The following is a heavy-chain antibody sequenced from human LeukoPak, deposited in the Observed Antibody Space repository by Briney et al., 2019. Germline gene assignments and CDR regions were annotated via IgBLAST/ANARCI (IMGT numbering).Heavy chain of an antibody. D-gene: IGHD4-17*01. CDR2: INPNSGGT. CDR1: GYTFTGYY. CDR3: AAGPYGDYLSAAFDI. Sequence: ASVRVSCKASGYTFTGYYMHWVRQAPGQGLEWMGWINPNSGGTNYAQKFQGRVTMTRDTSISTAYMELSRLRSDDTAVYYCAAGPYGDYLSAAFDIWGQGTMVTVSS. J-gene: IGHJ3*02. V-gene: IGHV1-2*02.